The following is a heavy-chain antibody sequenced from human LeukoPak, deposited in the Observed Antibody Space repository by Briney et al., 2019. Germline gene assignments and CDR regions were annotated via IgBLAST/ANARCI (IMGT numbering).Heavy chain of an antibody. CDR3: ARGRSYDILTGYRESDY. J-gene: IGHJ4*02. Sequence: PSETLSLTCAVYGGSFSGYYWSWIRQPPGKGMELNGEINHSGSTNYNPSLKSRVTISVDTSKNQFSLKLSSVTAADTAVYYCARGRSYDILTGYRESDYWGQGTLVTVSS. CDR1: GGSFSGYY. D-gene: IGHD3-9*01. V-gene: IGHV4-34*01. CDR2: INHSGST.